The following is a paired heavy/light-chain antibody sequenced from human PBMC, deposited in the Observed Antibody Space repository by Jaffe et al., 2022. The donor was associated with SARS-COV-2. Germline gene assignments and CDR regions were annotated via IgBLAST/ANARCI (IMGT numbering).Heavy chain of an antibody. Sequence: EVQLVESGGGLVQPGRSLRLSCAASGFTFDDYAMDWVRQAPGKGLEWVSGISWNSDSIGYADSVKGRFTISRDNAKNSLYLQMSSLRAEDTALYYCAKSRSRTIAAALNYWGQGTLVTVSS. CDR2: ISWNSDSI. V-gene: IGHV3-9*01. D-gene: IGHD6-13*01. CDR1: GFTFDDYA. CDR3: AKSRSRTIAAALNY. J-gene: IGHJ4*02.
Light chain of an antibody. CDR2: AAS. J-gene: IGKJ4*01. CDR3: QKYNSAPGT. CDR1: QGISNY. Sequence: DIQMTQSPSSLSASVGDRVTITCRASQGISNYLAWYQQKPGKVPKLLIYAASTLQSGVPSRFSGSGSGTDFTLTISSLQPEDVATYYCQKYNSAPGTFGGGTKVEIK. V-gene: IGKV1-27*01.